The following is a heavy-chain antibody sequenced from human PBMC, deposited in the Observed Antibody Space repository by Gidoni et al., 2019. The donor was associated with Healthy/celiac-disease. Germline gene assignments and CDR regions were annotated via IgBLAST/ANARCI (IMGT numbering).Heavy chain of an antibody. D-gene: IGHD3-10*01. CDR3: AKGFRFGELLDNSDGMDV. CDR1: GFNFSSYA. Sequence: EVQLVESGGGLVQPGGSLRLSCAASGFNFSSYAMRWVRQAPGKGLEWVSAISGSGGSTYYADSVKGRFIISRDNSKNTLYLQMNSLRAEDTAVYYCAKGFRFGELLDNSDGMDVWGQGTTVTVSS. CDR2: ISGSGGST. J-gene: IGHJ6*02. V-gene: IGHV3-23*04.